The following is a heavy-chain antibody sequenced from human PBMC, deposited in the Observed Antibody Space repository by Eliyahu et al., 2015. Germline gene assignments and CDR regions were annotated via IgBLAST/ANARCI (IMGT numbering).Heavy chain of an antibody. Sequence: EVQLVQSGAEVKKPGESLKISCTGSGYSFSIYYIAWVRQMPGKGLEWMGVIYPDDSDITYSPSFQGQVTFSADRSTNTAYLQWSSLKASDTATYYCARLANGFDAFDIWGPGTVVTVSS. D-gene: IGHD2-8*01. CDR2: IYPDDSDI. CDR1: GYSFSIYY. J-gene: IGHJ3*02. V-gene: IGHV5-51*01. CDR3: ARLANGFDAFDI.